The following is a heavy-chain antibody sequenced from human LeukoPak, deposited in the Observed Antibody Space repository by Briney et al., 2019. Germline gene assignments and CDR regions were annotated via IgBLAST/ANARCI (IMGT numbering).Heavy chain of an antibody. J-gene: IGHJ4*02. Sequence: PGGSLRLSCAASGFTFSSYAMHWVRQAPGKGLEYVSAISSNGGSTYYVNSVKGRFTISRDNSKNTLYLQMGSLRAEDMAVYYCAKQTGDSRYFDYWGQGTLVTVSS. CDR3: AKQTGDSRYFDY. D-gene: IGHD7-27*01. CDR2: ISSNGGST. V-gene: IGHV3-64*01. CDR1: GFTFSSYA.